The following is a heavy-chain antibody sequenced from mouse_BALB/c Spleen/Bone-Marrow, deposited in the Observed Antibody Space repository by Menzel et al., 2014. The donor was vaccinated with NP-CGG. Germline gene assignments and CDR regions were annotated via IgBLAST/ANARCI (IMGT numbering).Heavy chain of an antibody. V-gene: IGHV1-87*01. J-gene: IGHJ4*01. CDR3: ARWGNSYAMDY. CDR2: IYPGDGDT. D-gene: IGHD2-1*01. Sequence: VKLQESGAELARPGVSVKLSCKASGYTFTSYWMQWVKQRPGQGLEWIGAIYPGDGDTRYTQKFKGKATLTADKSSSTAYMQLSSLASEDSAVYYCARWGNSYAMDYWGQGTSVTVSS. CDR1: GYTFTSYW.